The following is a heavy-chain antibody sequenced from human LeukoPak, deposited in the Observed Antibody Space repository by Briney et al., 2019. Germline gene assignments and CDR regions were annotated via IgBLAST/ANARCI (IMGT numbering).Heavy chain of an antibody. CDR3: ARDSGPANFDY. V-gene: IGHV1-2*02. CDR2: INPNSGGT. J-gene: IGHJ4*02. Sequence: ASVKVSCKASGYTFSGYYIHWVRQAPAQGLEWVGWINPNSGGTKYAQKFQGRVTMTRDTSISTAYMELCRLRSDDTAVYYCARDSGPANFDYRGQGTLVTVSS. CDR1: GYTFSGYY. D-gene: IGHD2-2*01.